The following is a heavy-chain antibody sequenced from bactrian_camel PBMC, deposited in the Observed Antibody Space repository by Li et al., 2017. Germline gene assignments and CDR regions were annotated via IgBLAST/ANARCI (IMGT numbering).Heavy chain of an antibody. CDR2: LYTVGGST. Sequence: VQLVESGGGSVRTGGSLRLSCVRSGYTDSPYYAMAWFRQVLGKEREGVAALYTVGGSTYYADSVKGRFTISRDNAKNTLYLQMNSLKPEDTAMYVCAARGCWDSWSFGYWGQGTQVTVS. CDR3: AARGCWDSWSFGY. V-gene: IGHV3S31*01. J-gene: IGHJ6*01. CDR1: GYTDSPYYA. D-gene: IGHD6*01.